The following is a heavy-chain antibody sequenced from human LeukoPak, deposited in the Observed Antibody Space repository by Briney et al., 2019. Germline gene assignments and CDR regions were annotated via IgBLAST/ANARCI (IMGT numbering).Heavy chain of an antibody. CDR1: GGTFSSYA. D-gene: IGHD6-19*01. Sequence: SVKVSCKASGGTFSSYAISWVRQAPGQGLEWMGGIIPIFGTASYAQKFQGRVTITADKSTSTAYMELSSLRSEDTAVYYCARGTGFPYSSGWVGYFDYWGQGTLVIVSS. CDR3: ARGTGFPYSSGWVGYFDY. CDR2: IIPIFGTA. J-gene: IGHJ4*02. V-gene: IGHV1-69*06.